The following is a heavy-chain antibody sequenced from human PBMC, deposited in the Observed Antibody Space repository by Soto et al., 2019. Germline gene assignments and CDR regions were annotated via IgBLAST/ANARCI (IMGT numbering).Heavy chain of an antibody. CDR1: GFTFSSYA. Sequence: QVQLVESGGGVVQPGRSLRLSCAASGFTFSSYAMHWVRQAPGKGLEWVAVISYDGSNKYYADSVKGRFTISRDNSKNTPYLQMNSLRAEDTAVYYCARETTSTTPGWFDPWGQGTLVTVSS. J-gene: IGHJ5*02. CDR2: ISYDGSNK. CDR3: ARETTSTTPGWFDP. D-gene: IGHD5-12*01. V-gene: IGHV3-30-3*01.